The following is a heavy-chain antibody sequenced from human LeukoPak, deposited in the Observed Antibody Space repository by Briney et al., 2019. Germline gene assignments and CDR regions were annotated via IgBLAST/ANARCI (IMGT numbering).Heavy chain of an antibody. Sequence: GGSLRLSCAASGFTFSGYWTHWVRQAPGKGLEWVANIKQDGSEKYYVDSVRGRFTISRDNAKNSLYLQMNSLRAEDTAVYYCARSMDVWGQGTTVTVSS. V-gene: IGHV3-7*01. CDR3: ARSMDV. J-gene: IGHJ6*02. CDR1: GFTFSGYW. CDR2: IKQDGSEK.